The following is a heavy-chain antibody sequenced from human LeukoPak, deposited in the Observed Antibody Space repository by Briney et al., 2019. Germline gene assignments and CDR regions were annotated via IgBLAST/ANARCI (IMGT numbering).Heavy chain of an antibody. V-gene: IGHV1-18*01. D-gene: IGHD3-22*01. CDR1: GYTFTSYG. J-gene: IGHJ4*02. CDR3: ARRRPSLPQYYYDSSGYLDY. Sequence: ASVKVSCKASGYTFTSYGISWVRQAPGQGLEWMGWISAYNGNTNHAQKLQGRVTMTTDTSTSTAYMELRSLRSDDTAVYYCARRRPSLPQYYYDSSGYLDYWGQGTLVTVSS. CDR2: ISAYNGNT.